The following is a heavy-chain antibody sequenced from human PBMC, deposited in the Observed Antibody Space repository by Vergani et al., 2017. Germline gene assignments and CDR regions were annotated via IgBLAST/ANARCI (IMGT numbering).Heavy chain of an antibody. Sequence: EVQLLESGGGLVQPGGSLRLSCAASGFTFSSYAMSWVRQAPGKGLEWVSVIYSGGSSTYYADSVKGRFTISRDNSKNTLYLKMNSLRAEDTAVYYCAFENMYCSSTSCSGWFDPWGQGTLVTVSS. D-gene: IGHD2-2*01. CDR2: IYSGGSST. V-gene: IGHV3-23*03. CDR3: AFENMYCSSTSCSGWFDP. J-gene: IGHJ5*02. CDR1: GFTFSSYA.